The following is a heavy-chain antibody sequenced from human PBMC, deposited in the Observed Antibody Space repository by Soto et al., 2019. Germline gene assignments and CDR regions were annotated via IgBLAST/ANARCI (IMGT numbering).Heavy chain of an antibody. CDR1: GFTISGYW. CDR3: ARDPMSVRRMDV. J-gene: IGHJ6*03. D-gene: IGHD3-22*01. CDR2: INSDGSST. Sequence: EVQLVESGGGLVQPGGFLRLSCAASGFTISGYWMHWVRQAPGKRLVWVSRINSDGSSTGYADSVKGRFTISRDNAKNTLYLQMNSLRAEDTAVYYCARDPMSVRRMDVWGKGTTVTVSS. V-gene: IGHV3-74*01.